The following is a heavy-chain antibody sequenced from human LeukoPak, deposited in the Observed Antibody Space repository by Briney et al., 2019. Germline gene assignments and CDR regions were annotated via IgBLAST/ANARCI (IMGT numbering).Heavy chain of an antibody. CDR1: GFTFSSYS. CDR3: ASLGATNWFDP. Sequence: GGSLRLSCAASGFTFSSYSMNWVRQAPGKGLEWVSSIRSSSSYIYYADSVKGRFTISRDNAKNSLYLQMNSLRAEDTAVYYCASLGATNWFDPWGQGTLVTVSS. V-gene: IGHV3-21*01. J-gene: IGHJ5*02. CDR2: IRSSSSYI. D-gene: IGHD1-26*01.